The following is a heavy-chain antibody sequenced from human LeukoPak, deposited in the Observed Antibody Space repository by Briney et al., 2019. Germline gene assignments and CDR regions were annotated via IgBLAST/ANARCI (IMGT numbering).Heavy chain of an antibody. J-gene: IGHJ4*02. CDR2: IKENGNEK. CDR3: ARDTLGEGEDANYAVYYFDY. V-gene: IGHV3-7*01. D-gene: IGHD4/OR15-4a*01. CDR1: GFPFRNLG. Sequence: GVRRSSVPAPGFPFRNLGWSWVGQAPGKGREWGANIKENGNEKYMADSVKGRFTISRDNGNNSLDLQMNSLRADDTAVYYCARDTLGEGEDANYAVYYFDYWGQGTVVTVSS.